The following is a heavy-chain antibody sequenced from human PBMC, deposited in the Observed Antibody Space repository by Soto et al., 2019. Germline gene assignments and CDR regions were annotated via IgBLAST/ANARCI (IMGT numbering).Heavy chain of an antibody. V-gene: IGHV3-48*02. CDR2: ISSSSSTI. Sequence: LRLSCAASGFTFSSYSMNWVRQAPGKGLEWVSYISSSSSTIYYADSVKGRFTISRDNDKNSLYLQMNSLRDEDTAVYYCAREEYYYDSSGYYRLYYYYGMDVWGQGTTVTVSS. J-gene: IGHJ6*02. D-gene: IGHD3-22*01. CDR1: GFTFSSYS. CDR3: AREEYYYDSSGYYRLYYYYGMDV.